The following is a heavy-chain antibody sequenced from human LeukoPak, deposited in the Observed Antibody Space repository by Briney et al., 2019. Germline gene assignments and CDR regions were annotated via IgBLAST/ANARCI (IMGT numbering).Heavy chain of an antibody. CDR1: GYTFTGYY. D-gene: IGHD6-13*01. CDR2: INPNSGGT. V-gene: IGHV1-2*02. J-gene: IGHJ5*02. CDR3: AREAAAGISYLNWFDP. Sequence: GASVKVSCKASGYTFTGYYMHWVRQAPGQGLEWMGWINPNSGGTNYAQKFQGRVTMTRDTSISTAYMELSRLRSDDTAVYYCAREAAAGISYLNWFDPWGQGTLVTVSS.